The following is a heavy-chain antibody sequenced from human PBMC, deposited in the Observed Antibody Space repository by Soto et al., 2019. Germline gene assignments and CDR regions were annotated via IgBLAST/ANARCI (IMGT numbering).Heavy chain of an antibody. CDR3: VKDAEALIRAPGGRGFFAY. CDR2: ISSNGGST. CDR1: GFTFSSYA. J-gene: IGHJ4*02. V-gene: IGHV3-64D*08. Sequence: GGSLRLSCSASGFTFSSYAMHWVRQAPGKGLEYVSAISSNGGSTYYADSVKGRFTISRDNSKNTLYLQMSSLRAEDTAVYYCVKDAEALIRAPGGRGFFAYWGKGTLVPVSP. D-gene: IGHD6-13*01.